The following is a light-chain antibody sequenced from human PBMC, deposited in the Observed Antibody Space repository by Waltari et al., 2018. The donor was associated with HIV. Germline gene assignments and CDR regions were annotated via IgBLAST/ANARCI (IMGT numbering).Light chain of an antibody. Sequence: DIQLTQSPSFLSASVRDRVTITCRASQDISSHLAWYQQKPGKAPKLLIYSASTLESGVPSRFSGTRFGTEVTLTISSLQPEDFATYYCQQLDPYPITFGQGTRLEIK. CDR3: QQLDPYPIT. CDR1: QDISSH. V-gene: IGKV1-9*01. J-gene: IGKJ5*01. CDR2: SAS.